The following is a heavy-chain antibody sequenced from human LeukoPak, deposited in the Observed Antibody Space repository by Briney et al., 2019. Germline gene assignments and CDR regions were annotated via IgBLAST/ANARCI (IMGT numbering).Heavy chain of an antibody. CDR1: GYSFPTFG. J-gene: IGHJ4*02. D-gene: IGHD3-16*01. CDR2: INPNSGGT. V-gene: IGHV1-2*02. CDR3: ASGGAPGY. Sequence: ASVKVSCKALGYSFPTFGVTWVRQAPAQGLEWMGWINPNSGGTNYAQKFQGRVTMTRDTSISTAYMELSRLRSDDTAVYYCASGGAPGYWGQGTLVTVSS.